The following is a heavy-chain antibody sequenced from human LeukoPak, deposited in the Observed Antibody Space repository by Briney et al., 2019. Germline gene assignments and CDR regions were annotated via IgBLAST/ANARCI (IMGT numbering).Heavy chain of an antibody. J-gene: IGHJ4*02. D-gene: IGHD2-15*01. Sequence: PGGSLRLSCAASGFIFSDYYMTWIRQAPGKGLEWVSYITSSGSSTYYADSVKGRFTISRDNAKNSLYLQMNSLRAEDTAVYYCARDPSPRYGTYCSGGSCVDYWGQGTLVTVSS. CDR2: ITSSGSST. CDR1: GFIFSDYY. V-gene: IGHV3-11*04. CDR3: ARDPSPRYGTYCSGGSCVDY.